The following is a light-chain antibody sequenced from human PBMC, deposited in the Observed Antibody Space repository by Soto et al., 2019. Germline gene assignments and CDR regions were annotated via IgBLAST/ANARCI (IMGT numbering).Light chain of an antibody. CDR3: QQYNVWPPWT. V-gene: IGKV3-15*01. CDR1: QSLSSN. CDR2: GAS. J-gene: IGKJ1*01. Sequence: EIVMTQSPDTLSVSPGERATLSCRASQSLSSNLAWYQQKPGQAPRLLIYGASTRATGIPARFSGSGSGTDFTLTIIRLQSEDFAVYYCQQYNVWPPWTFGQGTKVDIK.